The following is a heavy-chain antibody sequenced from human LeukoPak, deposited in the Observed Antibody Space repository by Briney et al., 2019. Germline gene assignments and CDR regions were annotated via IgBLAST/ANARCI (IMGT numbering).Heavy chain of an antibody. D-gene: IGHD3-16*01. Sequence: SETLSLTCGVYGDSFDNYYWNWIRQFPEKRLEWIGEVHHSGRTTYSPSLQGRVTISVDTSKSQFSLKLNSVTAADTAVYYCARHYGPWGQGTLVTVSS. CDR1: GDSFDNYY. J-gene: IGHJ5*02. V-gene: IGHV4-34*01. CDR2: VHHSGRT. CDR3: ARHYGP.